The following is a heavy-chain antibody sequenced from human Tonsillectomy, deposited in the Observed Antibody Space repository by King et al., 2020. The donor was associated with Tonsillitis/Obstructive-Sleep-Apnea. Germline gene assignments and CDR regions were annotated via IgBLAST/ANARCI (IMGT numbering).Heavy chain of an antibody. V-gene: IGHV5-51*01. Sequence: QLVQSGAEVKKPGESLNISCKGSGYSFTSYWIGWVRQMPGKGLEWMGIIYPGDSDTRYSPSFQGQVTISADKSISTAYLQWSSLKASATAMYYCARLANYCSSTSCYTLGPFDIWGQGTMVTVSS. CDR3: ARLANYCSSTSCYTLGPFDI. D-gene: IGHD2-2*02. J-gene: IGHJ3*02. CDR1: GYSFTSYW. CDR2: IYPGDSDT.